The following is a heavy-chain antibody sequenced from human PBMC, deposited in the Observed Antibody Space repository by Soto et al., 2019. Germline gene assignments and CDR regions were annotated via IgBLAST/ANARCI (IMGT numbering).Heavy chain of an antibody. V-gene: IGHV1-3*01. J-gene: IGHJ5*02. CDR1: GYTFTSYG. CDR2: INAANGDT. CDR3: VRRHVSATGIDWFDP. Sequence: QVQLVQSGTEVKKPGASVKVSCKASGYTFTSYGIHWVRQAPGQRLEWMGWINAANGDTKYSPKSQGRVTITRDTSASTAYMELSSLRSEDTAVYYCVRRHVSATGIDWFDPWGQGTLATVSS. D-gene: IGHD6-13*01.